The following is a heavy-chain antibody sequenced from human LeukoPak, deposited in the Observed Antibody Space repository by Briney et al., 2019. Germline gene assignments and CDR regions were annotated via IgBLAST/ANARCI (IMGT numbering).Heavy chain of an antibody. CDR2: IRYDGRNK. Sequence: GGSLRLSCAAAGLTFSNYGMHWVRQAPGKGLQWVAYIRYDGRNKYSADSVKGRFTISRDNSKNTLYLQMNSLRAEDTAVYYCARGQLGSLFDYWGQGTLVTVSS. V-gene: IGHV3-30*02. J-gene: IGHJ4*02. CDR3: ARGQLGSLFDY. CDR1: GLTFSNYG. D-gene: IGHD1-1*01.